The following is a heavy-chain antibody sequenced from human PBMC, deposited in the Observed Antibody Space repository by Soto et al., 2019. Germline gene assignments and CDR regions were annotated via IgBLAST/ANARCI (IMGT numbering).Heavy chain of an antibody. CDR3: ARDPDSSGWYNWFDP. J-gene: IGHJ5*02. D-gene: IGHD6-19*01. Sequence: GGSLRLSCRTSGFRVSSYGMHWVRQAPGKGPEWVAFISNDGRNTEYADSVRGRFTVSRDNAKNTLYLQMNSLRAEDTAVYYCARDPDSSGWYNWFDPWGQGTLVTVSS. V-gene: IGHV3-33*05. CDR2: ISNDGRNT. CDR1: GFRVSSYG.